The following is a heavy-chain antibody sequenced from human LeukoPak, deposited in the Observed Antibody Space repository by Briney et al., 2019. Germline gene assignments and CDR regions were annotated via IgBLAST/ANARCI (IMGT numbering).Heavy chain of an antibody. CDR2: ISYSEST. D-gene: IGHD5-12*01. J-gene: IGHJ5*02. CDR1: CVSISSHL. CDR3: ARRQTEAAGYADNGSWLDP. Sequence: PSETLSLTCTVSCVSISSHLWNCIPQTPGKGLECFGRISYSESTIYNHSHKSRITISVDTSKDQFSLKLSSVTAADTAVYYCARRQTEAAGYADNGSWLDPWGQGTLVTVSP. V-gene: IGHV4-59*08.